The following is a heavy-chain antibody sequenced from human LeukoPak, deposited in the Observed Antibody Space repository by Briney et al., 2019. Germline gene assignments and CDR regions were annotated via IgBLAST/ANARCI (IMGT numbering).Heavy chain of an antibody. V-gene: IGHV3-11*04. J-gene: IGHJ6*03. CDR1: GFTFSDYY. CDR2: ISSSGSTI. D-gene: IGHD3-10*01. Sequence: PGGSLRLSCAASGFTFSDYYMSWIRQAPGKGLEWVSYISSSGSTIYYADSVKGRFTISRDNAKNSLYLQMNSLRAEDTAVYYCARDSGITPRRYYYMDVWGKGTTVTISS. CDR3: ARDSGITPRRYYYMDV.